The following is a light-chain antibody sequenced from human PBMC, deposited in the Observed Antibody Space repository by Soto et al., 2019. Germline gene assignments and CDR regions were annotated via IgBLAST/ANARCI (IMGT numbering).Light chain of an antibody. CDR1: SSNIGSNT. J-gene: IGLJ1*01. Sequence: QSVLTQPPSASGTPGQRVTISCSGSSSNIGSNTVNWYQQLPGTAPKLLIYNNNQRPSGVTDRFSGSKSGTSADLAISGLQSEDEADYYFAAWDDSLNGLVFGTGTKLTVL. CDR3: AAWDDSLNGLV. V-gene: IGLV1-44*01. CDR2: NNN.